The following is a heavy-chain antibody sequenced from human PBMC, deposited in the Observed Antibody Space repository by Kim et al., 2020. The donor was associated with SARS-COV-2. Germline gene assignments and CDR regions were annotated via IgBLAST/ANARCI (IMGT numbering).Heavy chain of an antibody. Sequence: SETLSLTCTVSGGSISSSSYYWGWIRQPPGKGLEWIGSIYYSGSTYYNPSLKSRVTISVDTSKNQFSLKLSSVTAADTAVYYCARRGSSSWYADDYWGQGTLVTVSS. CDR3: ARRGSSSWYADDY. D-gene: IGHD6-13*01. V-gene: IGHV4-39*01. CDR2: IYYSGST. CDR1: GGSISSSSYY. J-gene: IGHJ4*02.